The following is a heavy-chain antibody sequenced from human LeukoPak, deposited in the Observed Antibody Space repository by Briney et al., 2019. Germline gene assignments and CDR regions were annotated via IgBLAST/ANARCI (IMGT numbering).Heavy chain of an antibody. J-gene: IGHJ4*02. Sequence: GGSLRLSCAASGFTLRRSGMNWVRQAPGKGLEWVSSISGSGSSIYYADSVKGRFTISRDNSKNTLYLQMNSLRAEDTAVYYCAKDSGIVVVVAATLLDYWGQGTLVTVSS. CDR3: AKDSGIVVVVAATLLDY. D-gene: IGHD2-15*01. V-gene: IGHV3-23*01. CDR2: ISGSGSSI. CDR1: GFTLRRSG.